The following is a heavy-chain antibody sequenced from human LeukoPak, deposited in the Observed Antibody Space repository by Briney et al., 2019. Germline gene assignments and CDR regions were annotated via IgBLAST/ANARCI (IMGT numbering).Heavy chain of an antibody. V-gene: IGHV3-23*01. CDR3: ARGAGYSGHDLSSYFDY. CDR2: ISGSAGSA. CDR1: GFTFSNYA. Sequence: GGSLRLSCAASGFTFSNYAMSWVRQAPGKGLEWVSAISGSAGSAYYADPVKGRFTISRDNSKKTLYLQMNSLRAEDTAVYYCARGAGYSGHDLSSYFDYWGQGALVTASS. J-gene: IGHJ4*02. D-gene: IGHD5-12*01.